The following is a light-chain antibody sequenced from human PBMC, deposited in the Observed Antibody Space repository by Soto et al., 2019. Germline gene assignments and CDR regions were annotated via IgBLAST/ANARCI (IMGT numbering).Light chain of an antibody. CDR1: SSDVGGYNY. V-gene: IGLV2-14*01. Sequence: QLVLTQPASVSGSPGQSITISCTGTSSDVGGYNYVSWYQQHPGKAPKLMIYEVSNRPSGVSNRFSGSKSGNTASLTISGLQDEEEADYYCSSYTSSSTPYVFGTGTKLTVL. CDR2: EVS. J-gene: IGLJ1*01. CDR3: SSYTSSSTPYV.